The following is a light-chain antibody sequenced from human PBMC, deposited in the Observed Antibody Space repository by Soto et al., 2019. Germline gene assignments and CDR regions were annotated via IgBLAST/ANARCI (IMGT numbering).Light chain of an antibody. V-gene: IGKV1-16*02. Sequence: DTQMTQSPSSLSASVGDRVTITCRASQDISNTLAWFQQKPGQAPKALIYAASSLQSGVPSKFSGSGSGTDFTLTISSLQPEDFATYYCLQYQSYPFTFGPGTKVDIK. CDR3: LQYQSYPFT. CDR1: QDISNT. J-gene: IGKJ3*01. CDR2: AAS.